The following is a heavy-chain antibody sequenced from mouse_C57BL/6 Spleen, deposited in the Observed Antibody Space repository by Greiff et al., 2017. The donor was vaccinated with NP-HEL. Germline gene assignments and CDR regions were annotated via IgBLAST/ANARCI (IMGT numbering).Heavy chain of an antibody. CDR1: GYTFTSYW. V-gene: IGHV1-64*01. CDR3: ARGGGSSSSFAD. D-gene: IGHD1-1*01. J-gene: IGHJ3*01. CDR2: IHPNSGST. Sequence: QVQLQQPGAELVKPGASVKLSCKASGYTFTSYWMHWVKQRPGQGLEWIGMIHPNSGSTNYNEKFKSKATLTVDKSSSTAYMQLSSLTSEDSAVYYCARGGGSSSSFADWGQGTLVTVSA.